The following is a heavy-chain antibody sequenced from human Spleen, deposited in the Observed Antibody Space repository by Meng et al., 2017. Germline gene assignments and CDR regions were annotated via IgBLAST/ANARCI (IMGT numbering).Heavy chain of an antibody. V-gene: IGHV3-74*01. J-gene: IGHJ5*02. CDR1: GFTFRTYG. CDR3: ARGGIATTGTSA. Sequence: EVQLVECGGGLVQPGGSLRLSCAASGFTFRTYGMHWVRQAPGKGLVWVSRINNDGGSRNYADSVKGRFTIARDNAKNTLYLQMNSLRAEDTAVYYCARGGIATTGTSAWGQGTLVTVSS. D-gene: IGHD6-13*01. CDR2: INNDGGSR.